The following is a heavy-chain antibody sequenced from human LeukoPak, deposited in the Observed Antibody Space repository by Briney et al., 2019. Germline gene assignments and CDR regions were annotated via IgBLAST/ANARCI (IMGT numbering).Heavy chain of an antibody. CDR1: GFTFSSYG. CDR3: ARGEGPLDY. Sequence: GGSLRLSCAASGFTFSSYGMHWVRQAPGKGLGWVAVIWYDGSNKYYADSVKGRFTISRDNSKNTLYLQMNSLRAEDTAVYYCARGEGPLDYWGQGTLVTVSS. CDR2: IWYDGSNK. J-gene: IGHJ4*02. V-gene: IGHV3-33*01.